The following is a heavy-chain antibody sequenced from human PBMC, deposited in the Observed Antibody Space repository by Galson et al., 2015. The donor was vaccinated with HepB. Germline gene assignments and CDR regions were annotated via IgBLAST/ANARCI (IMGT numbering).Heavy chain of an antibody. CDR3: ARATGYYYDSSGSPTGLIDP. Sequence: KVSCKASGGTFNSYAVIWVRQAPGQGLEWMGGIIPIFGTTNYAQTFQGRVTMTADESTDTAYMELSSLRSEDTAMYYCARATGYYYDSSGSPTGLIDPWGQGTLVTVSS. D-gene: IGHD3-22*01. CDR2: IIPIFGTT. CDR1: GGTFNSYA. V-gene: IGHV1-69*01. J-gene: IGHJ5*02.